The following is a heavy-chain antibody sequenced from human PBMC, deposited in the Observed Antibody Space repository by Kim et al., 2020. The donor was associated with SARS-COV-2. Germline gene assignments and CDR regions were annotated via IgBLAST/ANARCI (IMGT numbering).Heavy chain of an antibody. CDR1: GFTFSAYD. J-gene: IGHJ3*02. D-gene: IGHD3-16*01. CDR3: VRDPLGGAFDI. Sequence: GGSLRLSCATSGFTFSAYDMNWVRRAPGKGLEWLSFITKSSTTIYYANSVKGRFTISRDNAKNSLYLQMNSLRDEDTALYYCVRDPLGGAFDIWGQGTMVTVSS. V-gene: IGHV3-48*02. CDR2: ITKSSTTI.